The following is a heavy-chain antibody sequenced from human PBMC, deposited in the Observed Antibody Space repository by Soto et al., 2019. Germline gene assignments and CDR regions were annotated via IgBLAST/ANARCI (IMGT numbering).Heavy chain of an antibody. Sequence: GGSLRLSCAASGFTFSSHAMSWVRQAPGKGLEWVSAISGSGGSTYYADSVKGRFTISRDNSKNTLYLQMNSLRAEDTAVYYCAKDLGIWPLYYFDYWGQGTLVTVSS. CDR2: ISGSGGST. J-gene: IGHJ4*02. D-gene: IGHD3-16*01. V-gene: IGHV3-23*01. CDR3: AKDLGIWPLYYFDY. CDR1: GFTFSSHA.